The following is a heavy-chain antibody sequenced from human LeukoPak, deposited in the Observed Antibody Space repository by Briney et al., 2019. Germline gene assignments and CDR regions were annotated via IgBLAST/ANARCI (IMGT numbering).Heavy chain of an antibody. CDR2: IRSKAYGGTT. V-gene: IGHV3-49*03. CDR1: GFTFGDYA. Sequence: GGSLRLSCTASGFTFGDYAMSWFRQAPGKGLEWVGFIRSKAYGGTTEYAASVKGRFTISRDDSKNIAYLQMNSLKTEDTAVYYCTSSVAATVFYYWGQGTLVTVSS. J-gene: IGHJ4*02. D-gene: IGHD6-19*01. CDR3: TSSVAATVFYY.